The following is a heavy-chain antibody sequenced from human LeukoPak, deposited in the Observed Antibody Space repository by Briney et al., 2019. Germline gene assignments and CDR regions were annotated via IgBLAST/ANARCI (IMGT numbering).Heavy chain of an antibody. Sequence: PGGSLRLSCVGSGFTLRNYGIHWVRQAPGKGLEWVAVISYDEKIKSYADSVKGRFTISRDISRNTVFLQMNSLRTEDTALYYCAKDGTLLWFGELESWGQGTLVTVSS. CDR3: AKDGTLLWFGELES. CDR1: GFTLRNYG. V-gene: IGHV3-30*18. CDR2: ISYDEKIK. J-gene: IGHJ5*02. D-gene: IGHD3-10*01.